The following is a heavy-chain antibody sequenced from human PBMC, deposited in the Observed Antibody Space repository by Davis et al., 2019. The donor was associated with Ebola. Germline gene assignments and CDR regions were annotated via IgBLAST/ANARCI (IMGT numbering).Heavy chain of an antibody. Sequence: SETLSLTCIVSGGSISSYYWSWIRQPPGKGLEWIGYIYYSGSTNYNPSLKSRVTMSVDTSKNQFSLKLSSVTAADTAVYYCARTPYCSGGSCYSNPHFDYWGQGTLVAVSS. D-gene: IGHD2-15*01. CDR3: ARTPYCSGGSCYSNPHFDY. V-gene: IGHV4-59*08. CDR1: GGSISSYY. J-gene: IGHJ4*02. CDR2: IYYSGST.